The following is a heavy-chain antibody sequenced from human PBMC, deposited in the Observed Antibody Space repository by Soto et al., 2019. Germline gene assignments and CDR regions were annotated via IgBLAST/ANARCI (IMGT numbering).Heavy chain of an antibody. J-gene: IGHJ4*02. CDR3: ARVDDLTASSKFDY. D-gene: IGHD1-1*01. Sequence: SETLSLTCTVSGGSISSYYLSWIRQPPGKGLEWIGYIYYSGSTNYNPSLKSRVTISVDTSKNQFSLKLSSVTAADTAVYYCARVDDLTASSKFDYWGQGTLVTVSS. V-gene: IGHV4-59*01. CDR1: GGSISSYY. CDR2: IYYSGST.